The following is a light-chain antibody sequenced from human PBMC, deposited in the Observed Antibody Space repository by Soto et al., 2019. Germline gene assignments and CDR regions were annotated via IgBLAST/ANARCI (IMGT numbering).Light chain of an antibody. V-gene: IGKV3-15*01. J-gene: IGKJ4*01. CDR3: QQYNNWPPLT. CDR1: QRVSSN. Sequence: EIVMTQSPATLSVSPGERATLSCRASQRVSSNLAWYQQKPGQAPRLLICGASTRATGIPARFSGSGSGTEFTLTISSLQSEDFAVYHCQQYNNWPPLTFGGGTKVDIK. CDR2: GAS.